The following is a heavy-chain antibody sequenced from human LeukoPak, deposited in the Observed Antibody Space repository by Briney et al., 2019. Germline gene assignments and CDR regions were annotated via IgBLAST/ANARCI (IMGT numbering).Heavy chain of an antibody. J-gene: IGHJ4*02. D-gene: IGHD3-22*01. CDR3: AKDRYDSSGYIFDY. CDR2: INSNGDEI. Sequence: GGSLRLSCAASGFTFSTYAMTWVRQAPGKGLEWVSGINSNGDEIYYADSVRGRFTISRDNSKNTLYLQMNSLRAEDTAVYYCAKDRYDSSGYIFDYWGQGTLVTVSS. CDR1: GFTFSTYA. V-gene: IGHV3-23*01.